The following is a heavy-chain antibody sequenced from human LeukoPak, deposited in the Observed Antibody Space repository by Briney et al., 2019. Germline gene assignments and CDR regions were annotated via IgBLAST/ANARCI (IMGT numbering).Heavy chain of an antibody. CDR1: GFTFSAYS. CDR2: ISSSSSYI. Sequence: GSLRLSCAAPGFTFSAYSMNWVRQAPGKGLEWVSSISSSSSYIYYADSVKGRFTISRDNSKNTLYLQMNSLRAEDTAVYYCVSWRDSGDKNSWGQGTLVTVSS. V-gene: IGHV3-21*01. CDR3: VSWRDSGDKNS. D-gene: IGHD4-23*01. J-gene: IGHJ5*02.